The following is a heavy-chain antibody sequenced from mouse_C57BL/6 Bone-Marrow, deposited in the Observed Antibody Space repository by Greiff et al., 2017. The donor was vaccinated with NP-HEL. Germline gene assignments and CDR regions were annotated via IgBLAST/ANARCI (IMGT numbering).Heavy chain of an antibody. D-gene: IGHD2-4*01. CDR2: INPNNGGT. Sequence: EVQLQQSGPELVKPGASVKMSCKASGYTFTDYNMHWVKQSHGKSLEWIGYINPNNGGTSYNQKFKGKATLTVNKSSSTAYMVLRSLTSEDSAVYYCARKGDYDYDEAWFAYWGQGTLVTVSA. V-gene: IGHV1-22*01. CDR3: ARKGDYDYDEAWFAY. J-gene: IGHJ3*01. CDR1: GYTFTDYN.